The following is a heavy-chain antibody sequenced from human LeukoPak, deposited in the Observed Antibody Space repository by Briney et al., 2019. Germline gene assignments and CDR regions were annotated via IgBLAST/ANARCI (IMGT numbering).Heavy chain of an antibody. CDR3: ARGSIGPSTPEYGMDV. D-gene: IGHD1-14*01. Sequence: GGSLRLSCAASGFTFSSYSMNWVRQAPGKGLEWVSSISSSSSYIYYADSVKGRFTISRDNAKNSLYPQMNSLRAEDTAVYYCARGSIGPSTPEYGMDVWGQGTTVTVSS. CDR1: GFTFSSYS. CDR2: ISSSSSYI. J-gene: IGHJ6*02. V-gene: IGHV3-21*01.